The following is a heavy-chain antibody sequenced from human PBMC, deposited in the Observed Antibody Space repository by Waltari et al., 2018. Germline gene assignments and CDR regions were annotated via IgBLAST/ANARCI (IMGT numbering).Heavy chain of an antibody. CDR3: VRGPRVAAAGLDY. Sequence: EAQLVQSGAEVKKPGATVKISGKGSRYTFTDYYIHWVQQAPEKGLDWMGLVDPEDGGTVYAEKFQGRVTISADTSTDTTHMELSSLRSEDTAVYYCVRGPRVAAAGLDYWGQGTLVTVSS. V-gene: IGHV1-69-2*01. D-gene: IGHD6-13*01. CDR2: VDPEDGGT. J-gene: IGHJ4*02. CDR1: RYTFTDYY.